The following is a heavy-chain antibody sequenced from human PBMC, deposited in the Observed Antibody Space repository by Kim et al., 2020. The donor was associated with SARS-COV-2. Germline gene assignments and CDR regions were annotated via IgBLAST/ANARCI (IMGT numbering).Heavy chain of an antibody. CDR2: ISWNSGSI. Sequence: GGSLRLSCAASGFTFDDYAMHWVRQAPGKGLEWVSGISWNSGSIGYADSVKGRFTISRDNAKNSLYLQMNSLRAEDTALYYCAKVRVDSQSSDYWYFDLWGRGTLVTVSS. J-gene: IGHJ2*01. D-gene: IGHD3-3*01. CDR3: AKVRVDSQSSDYWYFDL. CDR1: GFTFDDYA. V-gene: IGHV3-9*01.